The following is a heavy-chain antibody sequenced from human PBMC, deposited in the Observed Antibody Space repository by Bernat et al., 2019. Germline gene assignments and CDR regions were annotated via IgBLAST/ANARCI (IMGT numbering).Heavy chain of an antibody. D-gene: IGHD3-10*01. CDR1: GFTVSSNY. V-gene: IGHV3-53*01. Sequence: EVQLVESGGGLIQPGGSLRLSCAASGFTVSSNYMNWVRQAPGKGLEWVSVIYSGGSTYFADSVKGRFTISRDNSKNTLYLQINSLRAEDTAVYYCTTEEVEELLFSFNYYYYMDVWGKGTTVTVSS. CDR3: TTEEVEELLFSFNYYYYMDV. CDR2: IYSGGST. J-gene: IGHJ6*03.